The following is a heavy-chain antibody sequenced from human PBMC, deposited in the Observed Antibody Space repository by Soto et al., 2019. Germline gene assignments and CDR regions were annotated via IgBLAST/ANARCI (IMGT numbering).Heavy chain of an antibody. CDR3: AEGKKSTTWSPFDY. CDR1: GFTFTSYA. J-gene: IGHJ4*02. Sequence: EVQLLESGGDLVQPGGSLRLSCEVSGFTFTSYAMSWVRQAPGKGLEWVSGITSNGGNTYYADSVKGRFTISRDNSRNTLYLQVNSLRAEDTAIYYCAEGKKSTTWSPFDYWGQGTLVTVSS. V-gene: IGHV3-23*01. CDR2: ITSNGGNT. D-gene: IGHD1-26*01.